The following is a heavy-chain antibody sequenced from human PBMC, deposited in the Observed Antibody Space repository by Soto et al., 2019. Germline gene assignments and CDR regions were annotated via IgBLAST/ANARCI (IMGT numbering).Heavy chain of an antibody. V-gene: IGHV1-18*01. Sequence: QVQLVQSGAEVKKPGASVKVSCKASGYTFTSYGISWVRQAPGQGLEWMGWISAYNGNTNYAQKLQGRVTMTTDTSTSTVYMELRSPRSDDTAVYYSARASGSSYWFDPWGQGTLVTVSS. CDR3: ARASGSSYWFDP. CDR1: GYTFTSYG. D-gene: IGHD1-26*01. J-gene: IGHJ5*02. CDR2: ISAYNGNT.